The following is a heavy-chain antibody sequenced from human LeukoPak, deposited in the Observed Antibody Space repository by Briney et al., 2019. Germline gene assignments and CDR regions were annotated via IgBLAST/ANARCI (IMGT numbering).Heavy chain of an antibody. J-gene: IGHJ4*02. Sequence: ASVKVSCKASGGTFTSYDINWVRQATGQGLERMGWMNPNSGNTGYAQKFQGRVTMTRNTSISTAYMELSSLRSEDTAVYYCARAEDWMITFGGVRFGYWGQGTLVTVSS. CDR2: MNPNSGNT. CDR3: ARAEDWMITFGGVRFGY. D-gene: IGHD3-16*01. V-gene: IGHV1-8*01. CDR1: GGTFTSYD.